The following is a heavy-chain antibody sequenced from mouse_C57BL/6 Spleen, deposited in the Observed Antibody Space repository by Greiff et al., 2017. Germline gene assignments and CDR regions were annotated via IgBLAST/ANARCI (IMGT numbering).Heavy chain of an antibody. CDR3: TTITTVVATGYFDY. CDR2: IDPENGDT. J-gene: IGHJ2*01. V-gene: IGHV14-4*01. Sequence: EVQLQQSGAELVRPGASVKLSCTASGFNIKDDYMHWVKQRPEQGLEWIGWIDPENGDTEYASKFQGKATITADTSSNTAYLQLSSLTSEDTAVYYCTTITTVVATGYFDYWGQGTTLTVSS. D-gene: IGHD1-1*01. CDR1: GFNIKDDY.